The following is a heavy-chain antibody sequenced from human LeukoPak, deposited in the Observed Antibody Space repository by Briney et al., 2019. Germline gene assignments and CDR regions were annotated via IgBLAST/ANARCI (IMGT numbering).Heavy chain of an antibody. Sequence: GGSLRLSRAASGFTFSNAWMSWVRQAPGKGLEWVGRIKSKTDGGTTDYAAPVKGRFTISRDDSKNTLYLQMNSLKTEDTAVYYCTTEEPLWFGELLSPYFDYWGQGTLVTVSS. D-gene: IGHD3-10*01. V-gene: IGHV3-15*01. CDR2: IKSKTDGGTT. CDR3: TTEEPLWFGELLSPYFDY. CDR1: GFTFSNAW. J-gene: IGHJ4*02.